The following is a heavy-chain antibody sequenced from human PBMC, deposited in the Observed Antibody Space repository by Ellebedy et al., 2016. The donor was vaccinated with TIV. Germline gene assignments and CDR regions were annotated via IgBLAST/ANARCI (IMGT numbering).Heavy chain of an antibody. D-gene: IGHD3-10*01. CDR3: AKESGFGSEGLDS. J-gene: IGHJ4*02. CDR2: ITWDGSDT. V-gene: IGHV3-43*01. Sequence: GGSLRLSXTASGFSFDAYTMHWVRHVPGKGLEWVSIITWDGSDTFYADSVRGRFTISRDNIKNSLYLQMDSLKTEDAALYYCAKESGFGSEGLDSWGRGSLVTVSS. CDR1: GFSFDAYT.